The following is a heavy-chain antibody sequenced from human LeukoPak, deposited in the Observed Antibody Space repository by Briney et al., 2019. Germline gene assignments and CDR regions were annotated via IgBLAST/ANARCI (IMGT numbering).Heavy chain of an antibody. Sequence: PSETLSLTCTVSGGSISSYCWSWIRQPPGKGLEWIGYIYTSGSTNYNPSVKSRVTISVDTSKNQFSLKLSSVTAADTAVYYCARRGNDYYDCRGYPDWYFDLWGRGTLVTVSS. CDR3: ARRGNDYYDCRGYPDWYFDL. D-gene: IGHD3-22*01. J-gene: IGHJ2*01. CDR1: GGSISSYC. V-gene: IGHV4-4*09. CDR2: IYTSGST.